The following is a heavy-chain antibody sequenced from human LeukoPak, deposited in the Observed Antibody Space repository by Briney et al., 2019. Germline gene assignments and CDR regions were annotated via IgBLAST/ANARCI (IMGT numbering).Heavy chain of an antibody. CDR3: ARDFLWFGESDEYYGMDV. V-gene: IGHV4-30-4*01. D-gene: IGHD3-10*01. CDR1: GGSISSGDYY. J-gene: IGHJ6*04. CDR2: IHYSGST. Sequence: SQTLSLTCTVSGGSISSGDYYWSWIRQPPGKGLEWIGYIHYSGSTYYNPSLKSRVTISVDTSKNQFSLKLSSVTAADTAVYYCARDFLWFGESDEYYGMDVWGKGTTVTVSS.